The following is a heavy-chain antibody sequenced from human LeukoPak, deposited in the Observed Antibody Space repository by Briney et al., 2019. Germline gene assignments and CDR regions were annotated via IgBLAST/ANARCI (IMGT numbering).Heavy chain of an antibody. D-gene: IGHD3-22*01. CDR3: ARDDYYDSSGYYDY. CDR2: IWYDGSNK. Sequence: PGRSLKLSCAASGFTFSTYGMHWVRQAPGKGLEWVAVIWYDGSNKYYADSVKGRFAISRDNSKNTLYLQMNSLRAEDTAVYYCARDDYYDSSGYYDYWGQGTLVTVSS. J-gene: IGHJ4*02. CDR1: GFTFSTYG. V-gene: IGHV3-33*01.